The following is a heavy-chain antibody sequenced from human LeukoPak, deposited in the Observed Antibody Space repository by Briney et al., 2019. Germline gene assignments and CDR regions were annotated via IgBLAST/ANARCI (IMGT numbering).Heavy chain of an antibody. Sequence: GGSLRLSCAASGFTFSGSVMHWVRQASGKGLEWVGRIRSKANNYATAYVASVKARFTISRDNSKNTLYLQMNSLRAEDTAVYYCAYCSGGSCYYFDYWGQGTLVTVSS. CDR3: AYCSGGSCYYFDY. CDR2: IRSKANNYAT. D-gene: IGHD2-15*01. V-gene: IGHV3-73*01. J-gene: IGHJ4*02. CDR1: GFTFSGSV.